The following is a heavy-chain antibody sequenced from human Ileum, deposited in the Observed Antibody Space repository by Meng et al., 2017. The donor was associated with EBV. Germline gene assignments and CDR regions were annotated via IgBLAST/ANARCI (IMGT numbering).Heavy chain of an antibody. D-gene: IGHD3-16*01. CDR3: ARGSHYTWDV. CDR1: CDSIISMDTW. J-gene: IGHJ4*02. V-gene: IGHV4-4*02. Sequence: EALLGLGTPSGTLFLTCYVSCDSIISMDTWWSWVRQPPGKGLEWIGEIFHAANTNYTPSLKSQVTMSVDTSKNQFSLNLSSVTAADSAVYYCARGSHYTWDVWGQGTLVTVSS. CDR2: IFHAANT.